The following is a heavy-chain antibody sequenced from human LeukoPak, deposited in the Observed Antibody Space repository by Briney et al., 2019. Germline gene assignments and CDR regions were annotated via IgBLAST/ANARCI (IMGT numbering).Heavy chain of an antibody. CDR3: ATASGYSCGRIDY. J-gene: IGHJ4*02. D-gene: IGHD5-18*01. CDR1: GFTFSSYA. CDR2: ISGSGGST. Sequence: PGGSLRLSCAASGFTFSSYAMSWVRQAPGKGLEWVSAISGSGGSTYYADSVKGRFTISRDNSKNTLYLQMNSLRAEDTAVYYCATASGYSCGRIDYWGQGTLVTVSS. V-gene: IGHV3-23*01.